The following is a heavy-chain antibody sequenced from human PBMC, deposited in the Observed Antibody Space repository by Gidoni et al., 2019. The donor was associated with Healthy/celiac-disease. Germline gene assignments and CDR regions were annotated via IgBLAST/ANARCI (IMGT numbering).Heavy chain of an antibody. V-gene: IGHV4-39*01. Sequence: QLQLQESGPGLVKPSETLSLTCTVSGGSISSRSYYWGWIRQPPGKGLEWIGSIYYSGSTYYNPSLKSRVTISVDTSKNQFSLKLSSVTAADTAVYYCARHEALWFGELSENYGMDVWGQGTTVTVSS. CDR2: IYYSGST. CDR3: ARHEALWFGELSENYGMDV. D-gene: IGHD3-10*01. J-gene: IGHJ6*02. CDR1: GGSISSRSYY.